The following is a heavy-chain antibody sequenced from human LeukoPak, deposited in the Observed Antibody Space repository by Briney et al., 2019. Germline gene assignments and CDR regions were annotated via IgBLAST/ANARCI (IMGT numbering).Heavy chain of an antibody. Sequence: GGSLRLSCAASGFTFSSYAMSWVRQAPGKGLEWVPAISGSGGSTYYADSVKGRFTISRDNSKNTLYLQMNSLRAEDTAVYYCGRWELPYYFDYWGQGTLVTVSS. D-gene: IGHD1-26*01. CDR1: GFTFSSYA. V-gene: IGHV3-23*01. CDR3: GRWELPYYFDY. J-gene: IGHJ4*02. CDR2: ISGSGGST.